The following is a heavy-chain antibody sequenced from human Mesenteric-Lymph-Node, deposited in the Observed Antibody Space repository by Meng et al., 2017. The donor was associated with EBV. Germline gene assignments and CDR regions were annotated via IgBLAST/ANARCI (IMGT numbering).Heavy chain of an antibody. CDR2: IYGGYTT. D-gene: IGHD5-12*01. V-gene: IGHV3-53*01. Sequence: AHAGESGGGLIQPGESLRPSSAASGLTVSGNYMNWVRQAPGKGLEWVSVIYGGYTTYYADSVKGRFTISRDDSKNTVYLQMNSLRVDDTAVYYCAREPNSGYGLDSWGQGTLVTVSS. CDR1: GLTVSGNY. J-gene: IGHJ4*02. CDR3: AREPNSGYGLDS.